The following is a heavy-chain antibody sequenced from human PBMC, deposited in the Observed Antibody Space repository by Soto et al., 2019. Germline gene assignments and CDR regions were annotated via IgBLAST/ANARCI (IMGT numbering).Heavy chain of an antibody. J-gene: IGHJ6*02. CDR3: ARNYDFWSGYYRLGEGVVGYYYYGMDV. Sequence: XSVKVSCKASGYSFTSHDINWVRQATGQGLEWMGWMNPNSGNTGYAQKFQGRVTMTRNTSISTAYMELSSLRSEDTAVYYCARNYDFWSGYYRLGEGVVGYYYYGMDVWGQGTTVTVSS. CDR2: MNPNSGNT. V-gene: IGHV1-8*01. D-gene: IGHD3-3*01. CDR1: GYSFTSHD.